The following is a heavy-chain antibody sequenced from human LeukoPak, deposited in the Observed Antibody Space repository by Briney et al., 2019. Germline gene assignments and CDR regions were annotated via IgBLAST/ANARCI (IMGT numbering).Heavy chain of an antibody. CDR2: ISGRGDST. Sequence: GGSLRLSCAASGFRISNYAMTWVRQAPGKGLEWVSTISGRGDSTYDADSVKGRFTISRDKSKNTLYLQMNSLRVEDTAVYHCAKWGDYDVLTGYYDSDYRGQGTLVTVSS. V-gene: IGHV3-23*01. CDR1: GFRISNYA. D-gene: IGHD3-9*01. J-gene: IGHJ4*02. CDR3: AKWGDYDVLTGYYDSDY.